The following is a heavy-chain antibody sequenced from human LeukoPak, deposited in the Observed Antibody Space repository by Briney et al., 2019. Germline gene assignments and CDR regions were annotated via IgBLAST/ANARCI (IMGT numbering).Heavy chain of an antibody. V-gene: IGHV3-7*01. CDR3: ARAPYYYDSSGYTSLDY. D-gene: IGHD3-22*01. CDR1: GFTFSTYW. J-gene: IGHJ4*02. Sequence: GGSLRLSCAASGFTFSTYWMTWVRQAPGKGLEWVANIKWDGIETYYVDSVKGRFAISRNNAKNSLYLQMNSLRAEDTAVYYCARAPYYYDSSGYTSLDYWGQGTLVTVSS. CDR2: IKWDGIET.